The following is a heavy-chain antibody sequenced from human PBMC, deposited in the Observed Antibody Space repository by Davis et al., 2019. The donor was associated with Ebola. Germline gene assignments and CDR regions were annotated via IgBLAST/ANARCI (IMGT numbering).Heavy chain of an antibody. CDR1: GLAVRSNH. J-gene: IGHJ4*02. CDR3: ARFDVAGMPEGVDY. D-gene: IGHD6-19*01. Sequence: GESLKISCAASGLAVRSNHMSWVRQAPGKGLEWVAVVYRGGPTHYADSVKGRFTISRDISKDSLFLQMNSLTAEDTAVYYCARFDVAGMPEGVDYWGQGTLVTVSS. V-gene: IGHV3-66*01. CDR2: VYRGGPT.